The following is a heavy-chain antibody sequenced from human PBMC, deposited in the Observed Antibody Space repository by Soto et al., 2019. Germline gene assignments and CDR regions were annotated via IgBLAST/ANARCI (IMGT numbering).Heavy chain of an antibody. V-gene: IGHV1-3*01. Sequence: ASVKVSCKASGYTFTSYAMHWVRQAPGQRLEWMGWINAGNGNTKYSQKFQGRVTITADESTSTAYMELSSLRSEDTAVYYCARGLNYYDSSGNYFAAFDIWGQGTTVTVSS. CDR2: INAGNGNT. CDR1: GYTFTSYA. CDR3: ARGLNYYDSSGNYFAAFDI. J-gene: IGHJ3*02. D-gene: IGHD3-22*01.